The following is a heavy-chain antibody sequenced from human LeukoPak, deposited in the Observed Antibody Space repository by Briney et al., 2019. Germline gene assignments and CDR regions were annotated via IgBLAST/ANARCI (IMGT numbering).Heavy chain of an antibody. V-gene: IGHV4-39*01. J-gene: IGHJ4*02. CDR2: IYYSGST. CDR1: GGSISSSSYY. CDR3: ARVVDTAMVCDY. D-gene: IGHD5-18*01. Sequence: MPSETLSLTCTVSGGSISSSSYYWGWLRQPPGKGLEWIGSIYYSGSTYYNPTLKSRVTISVDTSKNQFSLKLSSVTAADTAVYYCARVVDTAMVCDYWGQGTLVTVSS.